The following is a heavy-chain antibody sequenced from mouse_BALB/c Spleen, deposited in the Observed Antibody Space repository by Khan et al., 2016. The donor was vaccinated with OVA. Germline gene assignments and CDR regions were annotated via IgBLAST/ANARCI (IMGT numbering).Heavy chain of an antibody. CDR2: INSDGYST. J-gene: IGHJ3*01. CDR3: ASHLTGSFAY. Sequence: EVMLVESGGDLVKPGGSLRLSCAASGFTFSAYGMSWVRQPPDKRLEWVATINSDGYSTYYPDTVKGRFTISRNNAENTLYRQMSSLKSEDTAIYYWASHLTGSFAYWGQGTLVTVSA. V-gene: IGHV5-6*01. CDR1: GFTFSAYG. D-gene: IGHD4-1*01.